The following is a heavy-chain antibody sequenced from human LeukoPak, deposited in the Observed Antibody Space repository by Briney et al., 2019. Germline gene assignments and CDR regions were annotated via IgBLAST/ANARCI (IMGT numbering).Heavy chain of an antibody. Sequence: SETLSLTCTVSGGSISSYYWSWIRQPPGKGLEWIGYIYYSGSTNYNPSLKSRVTISVDTSKNQFSLKLSSVTAADTAVYYCARRPLELLWGWFDPWGQGTLVTVSS. CDR3: ARRPLELLWGWFDP. CDR1: GGSISSYY. D-gene: IGHD1-7*01. CDR2: IYYSGST. J-gene: IGHJ5*02. V-gene: IGHV4-59*08.